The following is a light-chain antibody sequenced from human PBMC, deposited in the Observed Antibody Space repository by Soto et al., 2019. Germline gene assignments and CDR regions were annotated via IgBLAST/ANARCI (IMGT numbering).Light chain of an antibody. CDR1: QSIGSY. Sequence: DIQMTQSPSSLSASVGDRVTITCRASQSIGSYLNWYQHKPGRAPKVLMFAASSLQSEVPSRFSGSGSGADFTLTISNLQPEDFATYYCQQSYTTPRTFGQGTRLEIK. CDR2: AAS. V-gene: IGKV1-39*01. CDR3: QQSYTTPRT. J-gene: IGKJ2*01.